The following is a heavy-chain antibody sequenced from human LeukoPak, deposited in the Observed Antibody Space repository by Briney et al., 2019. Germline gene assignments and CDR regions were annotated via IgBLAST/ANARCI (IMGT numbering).Heavy chain of an antibody. J-gene: IGHJ4*02. CDR2: INHSGST. Sequence: PSETLSLTCAVYGGSFSGYYWSWIRQPPGKGLEWIGEINHSGSTNYNPSLKSRVTISVDTSKNQFSLKLSSVTAADTAVYYCARVGYDSSGYYYEVVDYWGQGTLVTVSS. V-gene: IGHV4-34*01. CDR3: ARVGYDSSGYYYEVVDY. CDR1: GGSFSGYY. D-gene: IGHD3-22*01.